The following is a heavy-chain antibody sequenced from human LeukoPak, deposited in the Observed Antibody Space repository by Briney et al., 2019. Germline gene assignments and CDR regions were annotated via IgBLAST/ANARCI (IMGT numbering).Heavy chain of an antibody. J-gene: IGHJ4*02. CDR2: IYYSGST. Sequence: PGGSLRLSCAASGFTFSSSAMSWVRQPPGKGLEWIGSIYYSGSTYYNPSLKSRVTISVDTSKNQFSLKLSSVTAADTAVYYCARRSEGFDYWGQGTLVTVSS. V-gene: IGHV4-39*01. CDR3: ARRSEGFDY. CDR1: GFTFSSSA. D-gene: IGHD3-3*01.